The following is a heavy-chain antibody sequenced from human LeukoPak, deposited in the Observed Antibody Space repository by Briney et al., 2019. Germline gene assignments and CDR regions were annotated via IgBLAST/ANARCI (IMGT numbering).Heavy chain of an antibody. CDR3: AKSPVSSCRGSFCYPFDY. Sequence: GALRLSCAASGFTFSTYAMSWDRQIPGKGLEWVSAISGSDDGTYYADSVKGRFTISRDNSRNTLYLQMNTLRAEDTAVYFCAKSPVSSCRGSFCYPFDYWGQGNLVTVSS. CDR1: GFTFSTYA. J-gene: IGHJ4*02. D-gene: IGHD2-15*01. CDR2: ISGSDDGT. V-gene: IGHV3-23*01.